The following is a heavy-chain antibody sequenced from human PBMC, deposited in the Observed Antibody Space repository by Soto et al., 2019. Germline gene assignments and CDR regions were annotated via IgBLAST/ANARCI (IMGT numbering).Heavy chain of an antibody. CDR1: GFTFSSYA. Sequence: EVQLLESGGGLVQPGGSLRLSCAASGFTFSSYAMSWVRQAPGKGLEWVSAISGSGGSTYYADSVKGRFTISRDNSKNTLYLQMNSLRAEDTAVYYCAKVGGYCSGGSCYSDYYYGMDVWGQGTTVTVSS. J-gene: IGHJ6*02. D-gene: IGHD2-15*01. V-gene: IGHV3-23*01. CDR3: AKVGGYCSGGSCYSDYYYGMDV. CDR2: ISGSGGST.